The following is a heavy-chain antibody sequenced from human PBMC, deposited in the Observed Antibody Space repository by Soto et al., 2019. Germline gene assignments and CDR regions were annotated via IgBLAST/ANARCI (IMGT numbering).Heavy chain of an antibody. V-gene: IGHV3-30-3*01. CDR3: ARDIVATINYYYYGMDV. D-gene: IGHD5-12*01. J-gene: IGHJ6*02. Sequence: GGSLRLSCAASGFTFSSYAMHWVRQAPGKGLEWVAVISYDGSNKYYADSVKGRFTISRDNSKNTLYLQMNSLRAEDTAVYYCARDIVATINYYYYGMDVWGQGTTVTVSS. CDR2: ISYDGSNK. CDR1: GFTFSSYA.